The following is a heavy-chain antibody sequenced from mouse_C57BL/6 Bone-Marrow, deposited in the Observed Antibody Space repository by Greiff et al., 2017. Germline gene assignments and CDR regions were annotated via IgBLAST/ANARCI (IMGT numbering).Heavy chain of an antibody. D-gene: IGHD2-4*01. J-gene: IGHJ3*01. CDR2: IFPGSGST. CDR3: ARMGADDYLTPFAY. Sequence: VKLMESGPELVKPGASVKISCKASGYTFTDYYINWVKQRPGQGLEWIGWIFPGSGSTYYNEKFKGKATLTVDKSSSTAYMLLSSLTSEDSAVYFCARMGADDYLTPFAYWGQGTLVTVSA. CDR1: GYTFTDYY. V-gene: IGHV1-75*01.